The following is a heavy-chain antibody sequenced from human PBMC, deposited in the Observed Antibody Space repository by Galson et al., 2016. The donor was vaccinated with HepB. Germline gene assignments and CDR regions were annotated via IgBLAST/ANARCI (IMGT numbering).Heavy chain of an antibody. CDR1: GGSSGNYY. CDR3: GRAGASSGWKFDS. Sequence: ETLSLTCSVTGGSSGNYYWGWIRQTPGKGLEWIGYLYQGGGTNINPSLKSRATISIDASKDEFFLKLASVTSANTALYFCGRAGASSGWKFDSWGQGIQVSVSS. J-gene: IGHJ4*02. V-gene: IGHV4-59*01. CDR2: LYQGGGT. D-gene: IGHD6-19*01.